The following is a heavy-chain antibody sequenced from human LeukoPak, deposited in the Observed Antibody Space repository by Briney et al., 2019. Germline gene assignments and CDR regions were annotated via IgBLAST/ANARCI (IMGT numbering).Heavy chain of an antibody. CDR2: IYSSGTT. Sequence: SETLSLTCTVSGGSISSYYWSWIRQSAGKGLEWIGRIYSSGTTNYNPSLKSRVTMSVDTSKNQFSLKLTSVTAADTAVYYCARAEPSGGYYDILTGMGYFDYWGQGTLVTVSS. V-gene: IGHV4-4*07. CDR1: GGSISSYY. D-gene: IGHD3-9*01. CDR3: ARAEPSGGYYDILTGMGYFDY. J-gene: IGHJ4*02.